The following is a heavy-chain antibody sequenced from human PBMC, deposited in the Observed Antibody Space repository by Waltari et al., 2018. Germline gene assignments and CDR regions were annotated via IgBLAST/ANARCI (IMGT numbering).Heavy chain of an antibody. J-gene: IGHJ4*02. CDR1: GYTFTSYP. CDR2: INAGSGDT. Sequence: QVQLVQSGAEVKKPGASVKVSCKVSGYTFTSYPIHWVRQAPGQSLEWMGWINAGSGDTYYSQNFQVRVTITRDTSASTAYMELSSLRSEDTAVYYCARLKYYYDNNGDYYSYFDYWGQGTLVTVSS. D-gene: IGHD3-22*01. CDR3: ARLKYYYDNNGDYYSYFDY. V-gene: IGHV1-3*01.